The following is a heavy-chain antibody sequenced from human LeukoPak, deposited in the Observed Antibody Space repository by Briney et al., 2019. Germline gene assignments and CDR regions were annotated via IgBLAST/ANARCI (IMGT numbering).Heavy chain of an antibody. Sequence: GESLKISCKGSGYSFTSYWIGWVRQMPGKGLEWMGIIYPGDSDTRYSPSFQGQVNISADKSISTAYLQWSSLKASDTAMYCCAKHLRGYDNYYYYMDVWGKGTTVTVSS. CDR2: IYPGDSDT. V-gene: IGHV5-51*01. CDR3: AKHLRGYDNYYYYMDV. J-gene: IGHJ6*03. D-gene: IGHD5-12*01. CDR1: GYSFTSYW.